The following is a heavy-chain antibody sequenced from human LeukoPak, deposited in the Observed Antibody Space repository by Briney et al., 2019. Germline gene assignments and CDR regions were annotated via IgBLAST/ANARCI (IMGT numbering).Heavy chain of an antibody. V-gene: IGHV4-59*01. D-gene: IGHD2-2*01. CDR2: IYYSGST. CDR3: ARGVVPAALNWFDP. J-gene: IGHJ5*02. CDR1: GGSISSYY. Sequence: SETLSLTCTVSGGSISSYYWSWIRQPPGKRLEWIGYIYYSGSTNYNRSLKSRVTISVDTSKNQFSLKLRSVTAADTAVYYCARGVVPAALNWFDPWGQGTLVTVSS.